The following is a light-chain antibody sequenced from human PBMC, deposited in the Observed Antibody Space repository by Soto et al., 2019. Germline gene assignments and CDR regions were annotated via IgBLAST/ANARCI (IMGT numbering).Light chain of an antibody. CDR1: QSISSY. V-gene: IGKV1-39*01. Sequence: DIQMTQSPSSLSASVGDRVTITCRASQSISSYLNWYQQKPGKAPKLLIYAASSLQSGVPSRFSGSGSGTDFTLTIISLQPEDFATYYCQQSYSTPYTFGQGTKVDNK. J-gene: IGKJ2*01. CDR3: QQSYSTPYT. CDR2: AAS.